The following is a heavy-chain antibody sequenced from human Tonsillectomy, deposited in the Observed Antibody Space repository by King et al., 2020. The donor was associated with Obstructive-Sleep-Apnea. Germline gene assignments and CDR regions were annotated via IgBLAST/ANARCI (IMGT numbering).Heavy chain of an antibody. Sequence: QLVQSGPEVKKPGTSVKVSCKASGFTFASSAMQWVRQARGQRLEWIGWIVLGSGNTNYAQEFYERVTITRDMSTRTAYMELSGLRSEDTALYFWSADLHVLNHLGPFDPWGQGTLVTVSS. V-gene: IGHV1-58*02. J-gene: IGHJ5*02. CDR3: SADLHVLNHLGPFDP. CDR2: IVLGSGNT. D-gene: IGHD3-9*01. CDR1: GFTFASSA.